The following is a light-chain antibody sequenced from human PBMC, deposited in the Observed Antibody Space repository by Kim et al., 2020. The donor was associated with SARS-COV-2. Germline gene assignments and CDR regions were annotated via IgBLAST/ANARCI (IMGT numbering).Light chain of an antibody. J-gene: IGLJ3*02. CDR2: RNN. CDR3: AAWDDSLSGLV. CDR1: SSNIGSNY. V-gene: IGLV1-47*01. Sequence: GQRVTISCSGSSSNIGSNYVYWYQQLPGTAPKLLIYRNNQRPSGVPDRFSGSKSGTSASLAISGFRSEDEADYYCAAWDDSLSGLVFGGGTQLTVL.